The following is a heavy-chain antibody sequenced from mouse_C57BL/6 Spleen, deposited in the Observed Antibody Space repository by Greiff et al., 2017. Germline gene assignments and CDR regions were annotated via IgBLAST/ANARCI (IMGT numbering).Heavy chain of an antibody. D-gene: IGHD1-1*01. CDR3: ASGGSSYAMDY. J-gene: IGHJ4*01. Sequence: QVQLQQSGPELVKPGASVKISCKASGYAFSSSWMNWVKQRPGKGLEWIGRIYPGDGDTNYHWKFKGKATLTADKSSSTAYMQLSSLASEASAVCFCASGGSSYAMDYWGQGTSVTVSS. CDR1: GYAFSSSW. CDR2: IYPGDGDT. V-gene: IGHV1-82*01.